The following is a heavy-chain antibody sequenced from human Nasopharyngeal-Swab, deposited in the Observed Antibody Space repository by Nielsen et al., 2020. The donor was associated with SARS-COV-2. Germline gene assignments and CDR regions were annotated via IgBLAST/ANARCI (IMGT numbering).Heavy chain of an antibody. CDR1: GGSISSGSYY. CDR3: ARVQVPSYDFWSGYPYYYYMDV. D-gene: IGHD3-3*01. J-gene: IGHJ6*03. Sequence: SETLSLTCTVSGGSISSGSYYWSWIRQPAGKGLEWIGRIYTSGSTNYNPSLKSRVTISVDTSKNQFSLKLSSVTAADTAVYYCARVQVPSYDFWSGYPYYYYMDVWGKGTTVTVSS. CDR2: IYTSGST. V-gene: IGHV4-61*02.